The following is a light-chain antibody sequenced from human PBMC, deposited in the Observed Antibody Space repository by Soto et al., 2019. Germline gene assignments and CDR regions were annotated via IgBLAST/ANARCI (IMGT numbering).Light chain of an antibody. V-gene: IGLV2-14*01. CDR3: SSYTTSSTLVV. J-gene: IGLJ2*01. CDR1: SSDVGGYNY. Sequence: QSALTQPASVSGSPGQSITISCIGTSSDVGGYNYVSWYQQHPGKAPKLMIYEVSNRPSGVSDRFSGSKSGNTASLTISGLQAEDEDDDYCSSYTTSSTLVVFGGGTKLTVL. CDR2: EVS.